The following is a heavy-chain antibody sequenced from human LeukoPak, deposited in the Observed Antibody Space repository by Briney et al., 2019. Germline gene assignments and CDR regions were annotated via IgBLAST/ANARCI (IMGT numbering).Heavy chain of an antibody. CDR1: GFTFSTYS. D-gene: IGHD6-13*01. CDR3: TRDAATAGTYWYFDL. J-gene: IGHJ2*01. Sequence: ARGSLRLSCAASGFTFSTYSMNWVRQAPGRGLEWISYISGFTSTIYYADSVKGRFTISRDNGKNSLYLQMNSLRDEDTALYYCTRDAATAGTYWYFDLWGRGTLVTVSS. CDR2: ISGFTSTI. V-gene: IGHV3-48*02.